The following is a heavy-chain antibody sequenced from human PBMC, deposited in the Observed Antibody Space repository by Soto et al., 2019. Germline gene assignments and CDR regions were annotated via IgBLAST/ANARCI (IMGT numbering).Heavy chain of an antibody. D-gene: IGHD2-2*01. CDR1: GGSFSGYY. V-gene: IGHV4-34*01. J-gene: IGHJ4*02. Sequence: PSETLSLTCAVYGGSFSGYYCIFIRHPPLKWLEWIVEINHSGSTNYNPSLKSRVTISVDTSKNQFSLKLSSVTAADTAVYYCARGHTDIVVVPAPFYFDYWGQGTLVTVSS. CDR3: ARGHTDIVVVPAPFYFDY. CDR2: INHSGST.